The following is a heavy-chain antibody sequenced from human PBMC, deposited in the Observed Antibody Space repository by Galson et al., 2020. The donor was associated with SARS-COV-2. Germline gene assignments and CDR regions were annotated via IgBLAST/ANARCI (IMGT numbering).Heavy chain of an antibody. Sequence: ASVKVSCKASGYTFTGYYMHWVRQAPGQGLEWMGWINPNSGGTNYAQKFQGWVTMTRDTSISTAYMELSRLRSDDTTVYYCARDKGGSGSYYIDYWGQGTLVTVSS. D-gene: IGHD3-10*01. CDR1: GYTFTGYY. V-gene: IGHV1-2*04. CDR2: INPNSGGT. J-gene: IGHJ4*02. CDR3: ARDKGGSGSYYIDY.